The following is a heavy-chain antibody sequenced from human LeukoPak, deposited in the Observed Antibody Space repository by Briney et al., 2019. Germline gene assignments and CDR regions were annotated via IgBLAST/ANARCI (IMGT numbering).Heavy chain of an antibody. D-gene: IGHD5-12*01. CDR1: GFTFSSYA. CDR2: ITGSGGRT. CDR3: AQGSRYDSLSYYYYMDV. Sequence: PGGSLRLSCAAPGFTFSSYAMSWVRQAPGKGLEWVSSITGSGGRTYYADSVKGRFTISRDNSKNTVYLQMNSLRAEDTAVYYCAQGSRYDSLSYYYYMDVWGKGTTVTVSS. J-gene: IGHJ6*03. V-gene: IGHV3-23*01.